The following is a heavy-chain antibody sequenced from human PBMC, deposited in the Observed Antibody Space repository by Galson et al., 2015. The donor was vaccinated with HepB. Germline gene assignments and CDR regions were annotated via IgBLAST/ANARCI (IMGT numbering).Heavy chain of an antibody. Sequence: SVKVSCKASGFIFINSAMQWVRQARGQRLEWIGWIVVGSGNTNYAQKFRERVTITRDMSTNTAYMEIYNLSSEDTAIYYCAADSSPYYYDTSGNFGYFDLWGRGTLVTVSS. J-gene: IGHJ2*01. CDR3: AADSSPYYYDTSGNFGYFDL. CDR2: IVVGSGNT. D-gene: IGHD3-22*01. CDR1: GFIFINSA. V-gene: IGHV1-58*02.